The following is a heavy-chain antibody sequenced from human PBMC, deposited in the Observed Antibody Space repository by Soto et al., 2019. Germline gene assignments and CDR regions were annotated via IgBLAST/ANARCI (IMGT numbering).Heavy chain of an antibody. V-gene: IGHV5-51*01. CDR2: IYPGDSDT. Sequence: PGESLKISCKGSGYSFTSYWIGWVRQMPGKGLEWMGIIYPGDSDTRYSPSFQGQVTISADKSISTAYLQWSSLKASDAAMYYCASGPGMVRGAIYYYYGMDVWGQGTTVTVSS. J-gene: IGHJ6*02. CDR1: GYSFTSYW. D-gene: IGHD3-10*01. CDR3: ASGPGMVRGAIYYYYGMDV.